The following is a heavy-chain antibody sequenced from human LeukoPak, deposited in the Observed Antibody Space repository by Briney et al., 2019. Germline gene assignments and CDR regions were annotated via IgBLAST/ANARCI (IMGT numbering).Heavy chain of an antibody. Sequence: PGGSLRLSCAASGFTFSSYSMNWVRQAPGKGLEWVSSISSSSSYIYYADSVKGRFTISRDNAKNSLYLQMNSLRAEDTAVYYCASLYGSSTSCLLWGQGTLVTVSS. CDR3: ASLYGSSTSCLL. CDR2: ISSSSSYI. J-gene: IGHJ4*02. D-gene: IGHD2-2*01. CDR1: GFTFSSYS. V-gene: IGHV3-21*01.